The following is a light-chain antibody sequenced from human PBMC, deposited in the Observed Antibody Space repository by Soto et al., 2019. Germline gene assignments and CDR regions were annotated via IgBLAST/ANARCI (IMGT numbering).Light chain of an antibody. CDR3: QQSFSVPIT. CDR2: STS. V-gene: IGKV1-39*01. J-gene: IGKJ5*01. CDR1: QIIAGY. Sequence: DIHMTQSPSSLSSSFGGRVTITFLAIQIIAGYLSWYQQRPGKAPKFLIYSTSNLQRGVPSRFSGSGSGTDFSLTINGLQPEDFATYFCQQSFSVPITFGQGTRLEIK.